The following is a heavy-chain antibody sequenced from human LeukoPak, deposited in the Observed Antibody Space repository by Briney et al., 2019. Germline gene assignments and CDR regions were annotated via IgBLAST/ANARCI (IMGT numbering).Heavy chain of an antibody. J-gene: IGHJ4*02. Sequence: GASVKVSCKASGYTFTDYYIHWVRQAPGQGLEWMGWINPNNGGTTSAQKFQGRVTMTRDTSISTAYMELSRLRSDDTAVYYCASGSLASYFDHWGQGTLVTVSS. V-gene: IGHV1-2*02. CDR1: GYTFTDYY. CDR2: INPNNGGT. D-gene: IGHD3-16*01. CDR3: ASGSLASYFDH.